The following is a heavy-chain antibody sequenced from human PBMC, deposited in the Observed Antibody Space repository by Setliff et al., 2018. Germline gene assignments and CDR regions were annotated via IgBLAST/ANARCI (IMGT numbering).Heavy chain of an antibody. CDR3: ARKVEQWLTPHFDY. D-gene: IGHD6-19*01. CDR2: VHFTGST. Sequence: PSETLSLTCTVSGDSISSRRNYWGWFRQPPGKGLEWIGYVHFTGSTNYNPSLKSRVTMSVDVSKSQFSLRLSSVTAADTAVYYCARKVEQWLTPHFDYWGQGALVTVSS. CDR1: GDSISSRRNY. J-gene: IGHJ4*02. V-gene: IGHV4-61*05.